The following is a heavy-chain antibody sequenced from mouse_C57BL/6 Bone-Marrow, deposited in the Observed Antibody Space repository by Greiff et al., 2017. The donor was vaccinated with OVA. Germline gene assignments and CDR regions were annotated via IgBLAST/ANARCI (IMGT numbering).Heavy chain of an antibody. J-gene: IGHJ4*01. CDR3: VRGYDYDGYYYAMDY. D-gene: IGHD2-4*01. Sequence: EVKLMESGGGLVQPKGSLKLSCAASGFSFNTYAMNWVRQAPGKGLEWVARIRSKSNNYATYYADSVKDRFTISRDDSESMLYLQMNNLKTEDTAMYYCVRGYDYDGYYYAMDYWGQGTSVTVSS. CDR2: IRSKSNNYAT. CDR1: GFSFNTYA. V-gene: IGHV10-1*01.